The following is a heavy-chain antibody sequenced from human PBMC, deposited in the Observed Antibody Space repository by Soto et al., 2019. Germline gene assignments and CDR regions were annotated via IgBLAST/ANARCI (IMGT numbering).Heavy chain of an antibody. V-gene: IGHV4-34*01. D-gene: IGHD2-2*01. J-gene: IGHJ5*02. Sequence: PSATXSLTCAFYVFSFIVYYLIWIRHPPGKGLEWIGEINHSGSTNYNPSLKSRVNISVDTSKNQFSLKMSSGTAADTAVYYCERGNVVVTDVQLNWFEPWGKGTMVTV. CDR3: ERGNVVVTDVQLNWFEP. CDR1: VFSFIVYY. CDR2: INHSGST.